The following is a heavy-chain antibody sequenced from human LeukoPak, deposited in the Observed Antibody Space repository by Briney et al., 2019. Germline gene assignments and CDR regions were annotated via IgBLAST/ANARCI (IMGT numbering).Heavy chain of an antibody. J-gene: IGHJ4*02. CDR2: ISSSGNTI. CDR1: GLPFRSYE. Sequence: GGSLRLSCASSGLPFRSYEMNWVRQAPGKGLEWASYISSSGNTIYYADSVKGRFTVSRDNAKNSLYLQMSSLRVEDTAVYYCATGGTYWGQGTLVTVSS. CDR3: ATGGTY. D-gene: IGHD1-26*01. V-gene: IGHV3-48*03.